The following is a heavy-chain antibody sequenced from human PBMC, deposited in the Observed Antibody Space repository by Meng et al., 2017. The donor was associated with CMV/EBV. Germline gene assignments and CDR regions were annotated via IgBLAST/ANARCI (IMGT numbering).Heavy chain of an antibody. CDR3: ARVKATVGEIVD. V-gene: IGHV4-59*01. J-gene: IGHJ4*02. CDR1: GGPISDYH. D-gene: IGHD3-16*01. CDR2: IYYTGTT. Sequence: SETLSLTCNVSGGPISDYHWTWIRQPPGMGLEWIGYIYYTGTTYYNPSLKSRVTISVDTSKNHFSLKLTSVTAADTAVYYCARVKATVGEIVDWGQGTLVTVSS.